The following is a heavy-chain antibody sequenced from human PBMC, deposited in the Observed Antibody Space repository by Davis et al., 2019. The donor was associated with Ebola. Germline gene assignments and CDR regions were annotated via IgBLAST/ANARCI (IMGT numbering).Heavy chain of an antibody. CDR1: GGSIKNSY. Sequence: MPSETLSLTCTVSGGSIKNSYWSWIRQPPGKGLEWIGCIYYSGSATYNPSLKSRVTISLDTSTNQFSLKLTSVTAADTAVYYCASDLRGVVVTAPSHYWGQGTLVTVSS. V-gene: IGHV4-59*08. CDR2: IYYSGSA. CDR3: ASDLRGVVVTAPSHY. J-gene: IGHJ4*02. D-gene: IGHD2-21*02.